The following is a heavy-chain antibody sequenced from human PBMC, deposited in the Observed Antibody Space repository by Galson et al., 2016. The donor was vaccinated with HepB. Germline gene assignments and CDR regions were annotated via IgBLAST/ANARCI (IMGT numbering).Heavy chain of an antibody. J-gene: IGHJ5*01. CDR3: AREEITVVGGVITPRFDS. V-gene: IGHV3-74*01. Sequence: SLRLSCAASGFTFSTYWMHWLRQVPGKGLAWVARINIDGSATNYADSVKGRFTVSRDNAQNTLFLQMDSLRDDDTAVYYCAREEITVVGGVITPRFDSWGQGTLVTVSS. CDR2: INIDGSAT. D-gene: IGHD3-10*01. CDR1: GFTFSTYW.